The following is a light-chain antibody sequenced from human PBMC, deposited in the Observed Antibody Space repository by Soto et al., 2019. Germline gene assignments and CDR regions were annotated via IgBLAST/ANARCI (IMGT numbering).Light chain of an antibody. Sequence: SALTQPASVSGSPGQSITISCTGTSSDVGGYNYVSWYQQHPGKAPKLMIYDVSNRPSGVSNRFSGSKSGNTASLTISGLQAEDEADYYCSSYTTSNTRQIVFGTGTKVTVL. CDR2: DVS. CDR3: SSYTTSNTRQIV. CDR1: SSDVGGYNY. V-gene: IGLV2-14*01. J-gene: IGLJ1*01.